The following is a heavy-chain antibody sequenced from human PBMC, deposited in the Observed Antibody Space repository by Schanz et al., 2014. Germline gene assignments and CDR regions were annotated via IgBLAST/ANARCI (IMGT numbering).Heavy chain of an antibody. CDR1: GFTFSSYA. CDR2: ISGSGGST. J-gene: IGHJ4*02. V-gene: IGHV3-23*01. D-gene: IGHD2-15*01. CDR3: ARDRGYCSGGSCLTFDY. Sequence: EVQLLESGGGLVQPGGSLRLSCAASGFTFSSYAMSWVRQAPGKGLEWVSGISGSGGSTYYADSVKGRFTISRDSGQNSLYLQMNSLRAGDTAVYYCARDRGYCSGGSCLTFDYWGQGTLVTVSS.